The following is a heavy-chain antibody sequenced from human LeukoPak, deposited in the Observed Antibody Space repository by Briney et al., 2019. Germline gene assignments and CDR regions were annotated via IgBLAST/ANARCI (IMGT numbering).Heavy chain of an antibody. CDR2: ISDSGGNA. Sequence: GSLRLSCAASGFTFSNYAMSWVRQAPGKGLEWVSVISDSGGNAFYADSVRGRFTISRDNSKSTLYLEMNSLRAEDTAVYYCAKDAGTSTYFDYWGRGTLVTVSS. D-gene: IGHD1-1*01. CDR1: GFTFSNYA. J-gene: IGHJ4*02. CDR3: AKDAGTSTYFDY. V-gene: IGHV3-23*01.